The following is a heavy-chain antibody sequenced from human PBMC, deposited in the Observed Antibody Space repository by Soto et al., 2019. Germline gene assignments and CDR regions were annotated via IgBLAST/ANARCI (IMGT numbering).Heavy chain of an antibody. V-gene: IGHV4-38-2*01. Sequence: SETLSLTCAVAGYSITSGYHWGWIRQPPRKGLEWIGTISHSGTTYYNPSLKSRVTISIDTTKNQLSLKLTSVTAADTALYYYTRAYCSTTSCFISGMDFWGQGTMVTVSS. D-gene: IGHD2-2*01. CDR3: TRAYCSTTSCFISGMDF. CDR2: ISHSGTT. J-gene: IGHJ6*02. CDR1: GYSITSGYH.